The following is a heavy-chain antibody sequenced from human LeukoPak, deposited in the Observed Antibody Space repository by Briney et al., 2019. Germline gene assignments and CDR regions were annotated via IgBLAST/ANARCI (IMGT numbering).Heavy chain of an antibody. Sequence: GGSLRLSCAASGFTFSSYSMNWVRQAPGKGLEWVSYISSSSSTIYYADSVKGRFTISRDNAKNSLYLQMNRLRAEDTAVYYCARDLITFGGVIAHYFDYWGQGTLVTVSS. J-gene: IGHJ4*02. V-gene: IGHV3-48*01. D-gene: IGHD3-16*02. CDR1: GFTFSSYS. CDR3: ARDLITFGGVIAHYFDY. CDR2: ISSSSSTI.